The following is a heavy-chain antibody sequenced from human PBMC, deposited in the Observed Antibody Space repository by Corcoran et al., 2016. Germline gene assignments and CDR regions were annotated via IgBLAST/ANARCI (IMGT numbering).Heavy chain of an antibody. V-gene: IGHV1-46*01. CDR2: INPSGGST. CDR1: GYTFTSYY. Sequence: QVQLVQSGAEVKKPGASVKVSCKASGYTFTSYYMHWVRQAPGQGLEWMGIINPSGGSTSYAQKFQGRVTMTRDTSTSTVYMELSSLRSEDTAVYYCARDLSRYDSSGYYGSAFDIWGQGTMVTVSS. J-gene: IGHJ3*02. CDR3: ARDLSRYDSSGYYGSAFDI. D-gene: IGHD3-22*01.